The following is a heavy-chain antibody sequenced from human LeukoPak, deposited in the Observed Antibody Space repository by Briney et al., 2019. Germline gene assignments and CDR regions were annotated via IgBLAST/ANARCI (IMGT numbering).Heavy chain of an antibody. CDR1: GLRLTIHV. J-gene: IGHJ4*02. Sequence: GGSLRLSCTSSGLRLTIHVMHWVRQAPGKGLDWVAGMQYDGSLDHYADSVRGRFTISRDNSKNTVYLQMNSLRTEDTAVYFCAKDGASWAFDSWSQGTLVTVSS. CDR2: MQYDGSLD. D-gene: IGHD3-16*01. CDR3: AKDGASWAFDS. V-gene: IGHV3-30*02.